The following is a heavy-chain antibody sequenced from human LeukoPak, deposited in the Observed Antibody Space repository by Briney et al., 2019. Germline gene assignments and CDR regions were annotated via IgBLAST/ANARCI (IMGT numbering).Heavy chain of an antibody. CDR2: ISGSGGST. V-gene: IGHV3-23*01. D-gene: IGHD7-27*01. CDR1: GFTFTNYW. J-gene: IGHJ5*02. Sequence: GGSLRLSCAASGFTFTNYWMHWVRQVPGKGLEWVSAISGSGGSTYYADSVKGRFTISRDNSKNTLYLQMNSLRAEDTAVYYCAKDPPGPFDPWGQGTLVTVSS. CDR3: AKDPPGPFDP.